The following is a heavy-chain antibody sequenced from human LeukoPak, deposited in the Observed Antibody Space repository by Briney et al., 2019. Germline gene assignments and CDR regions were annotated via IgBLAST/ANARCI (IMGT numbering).Heavy chain of an antibody. V-gene: IGHV3-73*01. CDR3: TSRITAAMVY. J-gene: IGHJ4*02. CDR1: GFTFSGSA. CDR2: IRSKANGYAT. Sequence: GGSLRLSCAASGFTFSGSAMHWVRQASGKGLEWVGRIRSKANGYATAYAASVEGRFTISRDDSKNTAYLQMNSLKTEDTAVYYCTSRITAAMVYWGQGTLVTVSS. D-gene: IGHD2-2*01.